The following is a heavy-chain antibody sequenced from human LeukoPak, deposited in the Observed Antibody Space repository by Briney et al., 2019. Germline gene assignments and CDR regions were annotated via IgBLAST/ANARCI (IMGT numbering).Heavy chain of an antibody. D-gene: IGHD3-22*01. CDR1: GGSISSYY. V-gene: IGHV4-59*01. CDR3: ARSEYDSSGYFGY. CDR2: IYYSGST. J-gene: IGHJ4*02. Sequence: SQTLSLTCTVSGGSISSYYWSWIRQPPGKGLEWIGYIYYSGSTNYNPSLKSRVTISVDTSKNQFSLKLSSVTAADTAVYYCARSEYDSSGYFGYWGQGTLVTVSS.